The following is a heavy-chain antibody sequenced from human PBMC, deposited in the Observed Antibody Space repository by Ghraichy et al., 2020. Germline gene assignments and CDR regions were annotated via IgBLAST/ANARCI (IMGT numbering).Heavy chain of an antibody. CDR1: GGSISSYY. D-gene: IGHD6-19*01. V-gene: IGHV4-59*01. Sequence: SETLSLTCTVSGGSISSYYWSWIRQPPGKGLEWIGYIYYSGSTNYNPSLKSRVTISVDTSKNQFSLKLSSVTAADTAMYYCARAAFGEQWLVPNWYFDLWGRGTLVTVSS. CDR3: ARAAFGEQWLVPNWYFDL. CDR2: IYYSGST. J-gene: IGHJ2*01.